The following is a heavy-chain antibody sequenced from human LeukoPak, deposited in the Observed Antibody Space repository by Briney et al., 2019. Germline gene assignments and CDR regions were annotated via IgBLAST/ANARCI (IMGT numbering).Heavy chain of an antibody. CDR2: MSSSGSTI. V-gene: IGHV3-48*03. CDR3: ARGAIVGTPTGVGFDY. CDR1: GFTFCNAW. Sequence: PGGSLRLSCAASGFTFCNAWMSWARQAPAQGLEWVSYMSSSGSTIYYADSVKGRFTISRDNAKISLSLQMNSLRPEERPIFYRARGAIVGTPTGVGFDYWGQGTLVSVSS. J-gene: IGHJ4*02. D-gene: IGHD1-26*01.